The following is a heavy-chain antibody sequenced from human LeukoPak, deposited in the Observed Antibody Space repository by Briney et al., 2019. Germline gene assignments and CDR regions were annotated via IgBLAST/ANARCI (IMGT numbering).Heavy chain of an antibody. V-gene: IGHV3-48*01. J-gene: IGHJ4*02. CDR3: ARDPDGSDAYFDY. D-gene: IGHD5-24*01. Sequence: GGSLRLSCVASGFPFSSYSMNWVRQAPGKGLECVSYISSSSDNIYYVDSVKGRFTISRDNARNSLYLQMNSLRAEDTAVYYCARDPDGSDAYFDYWGQGTLVTVSS. CDR2: ISSSSDNI. CDR1: GFPFSSYS.